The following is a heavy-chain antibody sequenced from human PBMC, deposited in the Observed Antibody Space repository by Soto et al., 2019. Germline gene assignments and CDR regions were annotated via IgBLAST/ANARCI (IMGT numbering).Heavy chain of an antibody. CDR1: GFTFSSYS. V-gene: IGHV3-21*01. D-gene: IGHD2-2*01. CDR3: ASVGSRSTGEFDP. J-gene: IGHJ5*02. Sequence: PGGSLRLSCAASGFTFSSYSMNWVRQAPGKGLEWVSSISSSSSYIYYADSVKGRFTISRDNAKNSLYLQMNSLRAEDTAVYYCASVGSRSTGEFDPWGQGTLVTVSS. CDR2: ISSSSSYI.